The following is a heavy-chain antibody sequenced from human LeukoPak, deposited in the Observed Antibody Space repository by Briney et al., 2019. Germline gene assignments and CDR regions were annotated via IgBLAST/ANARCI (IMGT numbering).Heavy chain of an antibody. V-gene: IGHV1-2*02. CDR2: INSHSGGT. Sequence: ASVKVSCKASGYTFTDYYMHWVRQAPGQGLEWMGWINSHSGGTDHAQKFQGRVTMTRDTSISTAYMELSRLRSDDTAVYYCARDRQWLAPGYYYYYYMDVWGKGTTVTVSS. CDR1: GYTFTDYY. CDR3: ARDRQWLAPGYYYYYYMDV. D-gene: IGHD6-19*01. J-gene: IGHJ6*03.